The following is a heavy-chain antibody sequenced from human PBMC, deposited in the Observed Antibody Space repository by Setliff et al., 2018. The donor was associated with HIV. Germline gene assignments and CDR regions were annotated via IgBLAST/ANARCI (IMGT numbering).Heavy chain of an antibody. CDR2: IWYDGTNK. J-gene: IGHJ2*01. V-gene: IGHV3-33*08. CDR1: GFTFNNYG. Sequence: GESLKISCEASGFTFNNYGMHWVRQAPGEGLEWVAAIWYDGTNKYYADSVKGRFTISRDNSKNTLYLEMASLRVEDTAVYYCAREELSAFSYGDRYWYFSLWGRGTLVTVSS. D-gene: IGHD3-16*01. CDR3: AREELSAFSYGDRYWYFSL.